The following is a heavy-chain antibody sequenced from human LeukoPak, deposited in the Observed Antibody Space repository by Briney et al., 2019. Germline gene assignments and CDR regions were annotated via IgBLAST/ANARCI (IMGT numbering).Heavy chain of an antibody. CDR3: VRDRLSNDYAHNCFDS. CDR2: INFDGSTT. CDR1: GFTFNNHW. D-gene: IGHD4-17*01. V-gene: IGHV3-74*01. Sequence: GGSLRLSCAASGFTFNNHWMPWVRQAPGKGLVWVSHINFDGSTTTYADSVKGRFTISRDNANNTLFLYMNSLRAEDTAVYYCVRDRLSNDYAHNCFDSWGQGTLVTVSS. J-gene: IGHJ5*01.